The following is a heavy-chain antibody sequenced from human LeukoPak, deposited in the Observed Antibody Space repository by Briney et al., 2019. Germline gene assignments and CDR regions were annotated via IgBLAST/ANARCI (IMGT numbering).Heavy chain of an antibody. CDR3: ARDTSSGYFDAFDI. V-gene: IGHV3-74*01. CDR1: GFTFSSYW. D-gene: IGHD3-22*01. J-gene: IGHJ3*02. CDR2: INSEGSST. Sequence: QSGGSLRLSCAASGFTFSSYWMHWVRQAPGKGLVWVSRINSEGSSTSYADSVKGRFTISRDNAKNTLYLQMNSLRAEDTAVYYCARDTSSGYFDAFDIWGQGTMVTVSS.